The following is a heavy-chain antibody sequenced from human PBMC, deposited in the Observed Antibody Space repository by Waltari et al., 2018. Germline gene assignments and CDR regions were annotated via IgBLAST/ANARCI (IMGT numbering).Heavy chain of an antibody. V-gene: IGHV3-7*01. D-gene: IGHD2-21*02. CDR3: ARDLVATPP. CDR1: GFTFSRSW. J-gene: IGHJ5*02. Sequence: EVQLVESGGDLVQPGGSLSLSCAASGFTFSRSWMTWVRQAPGKGLEWVGNIQQNGSEKWYADSVRGRFTTSRDNAMNSLYLQMNSLRVEDTAVYYCARDLVATPPWGQGTLVTVSS. CDR2: IQQNGSEK.